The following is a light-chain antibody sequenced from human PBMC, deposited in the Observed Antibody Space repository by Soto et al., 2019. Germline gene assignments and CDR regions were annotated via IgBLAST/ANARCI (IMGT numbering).Light chain of an antibody. CDR1: SSDLGAGFD. CDR2: GNR. CDR3: QAYDSSLSGGVI. V-gene: IGLV1-40*01. Sequence: QSVLTQPPSVSGAPGQRVTISCTGTSSDLGAGFDVHWYQQLPGTAPKLLIYGNRNRPSGVPDRFSGSKSGTSASLVITGLQAEDEADYYCQAYDSSLSGGVIFGAGTKLTVL. J-gene: IGLJ2*01.